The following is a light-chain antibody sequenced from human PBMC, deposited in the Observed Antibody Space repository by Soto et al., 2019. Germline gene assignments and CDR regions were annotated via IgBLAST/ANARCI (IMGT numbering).Light chain of an antibody. CDR1: QSVSSSY. Sequence: EIVLTQSPGTLSLSPGERATLSCRASQSVSSSYLAWYQQKPGQAPRPLIYGASGRATGIPDRFSGSGSGTDFTLTISRLEPEDFAVYYCQQYGSSPGYTFGQGTKLEIK. V-gene: IGKV3-20*01. CDR3: QQYGSSPGYT. CDR2: GAS. J-gene: IGKJ2*01.